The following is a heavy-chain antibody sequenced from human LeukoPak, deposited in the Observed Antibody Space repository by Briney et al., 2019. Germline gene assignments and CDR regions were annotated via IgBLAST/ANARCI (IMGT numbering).Heavy chain of an antibody. J-gene: IGHJ5*02. V-gene: IGHV3-49*03. CDR2: IRSKAYGGTT. D-gene: IGHD5-12*01. CDR3: TRASSGYVYQNWFDP. Sequence: PGGSLRLSCTASGFTFGDYAMSWFRQAPGKWLEWVGFIRSKAYGGTTEYAASVKGRFNISRDDSKSIAYLQMNSLKTEDTAVYYCTRASSGYVYQNWFDPWGQGTLVTVSS. CDR1: GFTFGDYA.